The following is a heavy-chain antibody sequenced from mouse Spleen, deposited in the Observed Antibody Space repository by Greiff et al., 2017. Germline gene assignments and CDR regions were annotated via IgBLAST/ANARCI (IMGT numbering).Heavy chain of an antibody. CDR3: AREDGPY. D-gene: IGHD1-2*01. CDR2: ISYDGSN. J-gene: IGHJ2*01. CDR1: GYSITSGYY. V-gene: IGHV3-6*01. Sequence: ESGPGLVKPSQSLSLTCSVTGYSITSGYYWNWIRQFPGNKLEWMGYISYDGSNNYNPSLKNRISITRDTSKNQFFLKLNSVTTEDTATYYCAREDGPYWGQGTTLTVSS.